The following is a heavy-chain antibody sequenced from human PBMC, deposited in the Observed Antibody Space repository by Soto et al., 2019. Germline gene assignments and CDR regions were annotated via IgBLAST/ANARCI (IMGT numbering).Heavy chain of an antibody. CDR3: ARDGGRDGYNPMDYYGMDV. J-gene: IGHJ6*02. D-gene: IGHD5-12*01. Sequence: GGSLRLSCAASGFTFSSYSMNWVRQAPGKGLEWVSSISSSSSYIYYADSVKGRFTISRDNAKNSLYLQMNSLRAEDTAVYYCARDGGRDGYNPMDYYGMDVWGQGTTVTVSS. V-gene: IGHV3-21*01. CDR1: GFTFSSYS. CDR2: ISSSSSYI.